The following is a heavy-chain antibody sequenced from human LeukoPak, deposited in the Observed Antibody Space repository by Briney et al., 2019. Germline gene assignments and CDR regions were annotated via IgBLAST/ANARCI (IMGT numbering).Heavy chain of an antibody. Sequence: PSETLSLTCTVSGGSITSYYWSWVRQAAGKGLEWVGRIYSSGSTNYNPALKSRVTMSVDTSKNQSSLKLTSVTAADTAVYYHARTTVAGGWDYWGKESLVTASS. D-gene: IGHD6-19*01. V-gene: IGHV4-4*07. CDR1: GGSITSYY. J-gene: IGHJ4*02. CDR3: ARTTVAGGWDY. CDR2: IYSSGST.